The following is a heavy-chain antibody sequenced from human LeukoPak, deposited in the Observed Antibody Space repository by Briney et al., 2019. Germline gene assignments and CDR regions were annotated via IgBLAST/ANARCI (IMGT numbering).Heavy chain of an antibody. J-gene: IGHJ3*01. V-gene: IGHV4-30-2*01. D-gene: IGHD3-22*01. CDR2: IYHSGST. Sequence: SETLSLTCTVSGGSISSGGYYWSWIRQPPGKGLEWIGYIYHSGSTYYNPSLKSRVTISVDRSKNQFSLKLSSVTAADTAVYYCARDQVGSITMIVVPVWGQGTMVTVSS. CDR1: GGSISSGGYY. CDR3: ARDQVGSITMIVVPV.